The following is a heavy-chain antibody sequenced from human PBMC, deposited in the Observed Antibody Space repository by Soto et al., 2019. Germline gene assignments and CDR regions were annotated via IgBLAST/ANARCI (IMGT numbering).Heavy chain of an antibody. Sequence: GASVKVSCKASGGTFSSYTISWVRQAPGQGLEWMGRIIPILGIANYAQKFQGRVTITADKSTSTAYMELSSLRSEDTAVYYCASRIYCSGGSCGYYYYYMDVWGKGTTVTVSS. D-gene: IGHD2-15*01. CDR2: IIPILGIA. V-gene: IGHV1-69*02. CDR3: ASRIYCSGGSCGYYYYYMDV. CDR1: GGTFSSYT. J-gene: IGHJ6*03.